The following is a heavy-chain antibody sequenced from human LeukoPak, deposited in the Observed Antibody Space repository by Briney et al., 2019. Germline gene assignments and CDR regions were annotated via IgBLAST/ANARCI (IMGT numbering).Heavy chain of an antibody. J-gene: IGHJ6*03. Sequence: SVKVSCKASGGTFISYAISWVRQAPGQGLEWMGGIIPIFGTANYAQKFQGRVTITTDESTSTAYMELSSLRSEDTAVYYCARRTMVRGVPSYYMDVWGKGTTVTVSS. CDR2: IIPIFGTA. V-gene: IGHV1-69*05. CDR1: GGTFISYA. D-gene: IGHD3-10*01. CDR3: ARRTMVRGVPSYYMDV.